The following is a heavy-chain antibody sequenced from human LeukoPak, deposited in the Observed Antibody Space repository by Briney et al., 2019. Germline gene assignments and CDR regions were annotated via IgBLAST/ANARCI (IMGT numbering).Heavy chain of an antibody. CDR2: IYHSGST. CDR3: AREVGARSYAFDI. J-gene: IGHJ3*02. CDR1: GGSISSSNW. D-gene: IGHD1-26*01. Sequence: DPSETLSLTCAVSGGSISSSNWWSWVRQPPGKGLEWIGEIYHSGSTNYNPSLKSRVTISVDKSKNQFSLKLSSVTAADTAVYYCAREVGARSYAFDIWGQGTMVTVSS. V-gene: IGHV4-4*02.